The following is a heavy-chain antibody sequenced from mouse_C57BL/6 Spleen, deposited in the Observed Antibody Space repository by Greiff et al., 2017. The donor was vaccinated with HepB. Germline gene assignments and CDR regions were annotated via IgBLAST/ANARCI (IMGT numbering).Heavy chain of an antibody. V-gene: IGHV1-85*01. CDR2: IYPRDGST. CDR1: GYTFTSYD. D-gene: IGHD1-1*01. Sequence: VKLVESGPELVKPGASVKLSCKASGYTFTSYDINWVKQRPGQGLEWIGWIYPRDGSTKYNEKFKGKATLTVDTSSSTAYMELHSLTSEDSAVYFCARTITTVRGYAMDYWGQGTSVTVSS. CDR3: ARTITTVRGYAMDY. J-gene: IGHJ4*01.